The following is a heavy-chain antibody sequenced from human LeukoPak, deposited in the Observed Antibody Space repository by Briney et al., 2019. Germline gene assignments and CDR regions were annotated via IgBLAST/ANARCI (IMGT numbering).Heavy chain of an antibody. J-gene: IGHJ4*02. V-gene: IGHV3-7*03. CDR2: IKQDGSVK. CDR3: VKDSPPRYSGSPPAY. Sequence: QPGGSLRLSCATSGFPFSNYWMTWVRQAPGKGLEWVANIKQDGSVKYYVDSVKGRFTISRDNSKNSVYLQMISLRAEDTAVYYCVKDSPPRYSGSPPAYWGQGTLVTVSS. CDR1: GFPFSNYW. D-gene: IGHD1-26*01.